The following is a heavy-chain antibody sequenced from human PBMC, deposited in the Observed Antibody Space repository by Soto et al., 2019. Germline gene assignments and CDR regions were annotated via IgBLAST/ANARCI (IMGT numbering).Heavy chain of an antibody. Sequence: QLQLQESGSGLVKPSQPLSLTCGVSGGSISSAGYSWSWIRQPPGKGLEWIGYISHNGSTYCKPSFKSRVTMSLDRTKYQFSLRLTAVTAAGTAVDDCARYLGPSPYCSGHSCFPGWFDPWGQGTLVTISS. CDR1: GGSISSAGYS. CDR2: ISHNGST. CDR3: ARYLGPSPYCSGHSCFPGWFDP. V-gene: IGHV4-30-2*01. D-gene: IGHD2-15*01. J-gene: IGHJ5*02.